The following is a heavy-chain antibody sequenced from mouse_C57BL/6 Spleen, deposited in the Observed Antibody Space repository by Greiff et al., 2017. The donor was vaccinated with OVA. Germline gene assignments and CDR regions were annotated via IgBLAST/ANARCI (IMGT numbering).Heavy chain of an antibody. Sequence: EVQLVESGGGLVKPGGSLKLSSAASGFTFSDYGMHWVRQAPEKGLEWVAYISSGSSTIYYADTVKGRFTISRDNAKNTLFLQMTSLRSEDTAMYYCARGGGPYFDYWGQGTTLTVSS. V-gene: IGHV5-17*01. CDR2: ISSGSSTI. D-gene: IGHD1-1*02. CDR1: GFTFSDYG. CDR3: ARGGGPYFDY. J-gene: IGHJ2*01.